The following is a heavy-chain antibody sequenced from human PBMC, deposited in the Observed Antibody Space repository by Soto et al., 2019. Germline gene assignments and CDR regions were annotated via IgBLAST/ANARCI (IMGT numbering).Heavy chain of an antibody. CDR3: ARTVVVVAAIPEWFDP. CDR2: IYYSGST. Sequence: PSETLSLTCTVSGGSISSYYWSWIRQPPGKGLEWIGYIYYSGSTNYNPSLKSRVTISVDTSKIQFSLRLSSVTAADTAVYYCARTVVVVAAIPEWFDPWGQGTLVTVSS. J-gene: IGHJ5*02. V-gene: IGHV4-59*01. CDR1: GGSISSYY. D-gene: IGHD2-15*01.